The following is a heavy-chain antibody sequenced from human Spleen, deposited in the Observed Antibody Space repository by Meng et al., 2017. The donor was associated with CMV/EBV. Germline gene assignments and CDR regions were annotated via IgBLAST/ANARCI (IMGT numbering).Heavy chain of an antibody. V-gene: IGHV4-34*01. CDR2: INHSGST. J-gene: IGHJ4*02. CDR1: GGSFSGYY. CDR3: ARGGPEGYCSSTSCYTHFDY. D-gene: IGHD2-2*02. Sequence: QGQLPAWVAGLLKPSETLSLTCAVYGGSFSGYYWSWIRQPPGKGLEWIGEINHSGSTNYNPSLKSRVTISVDTSKNQFSLKLSSVTAADTAVYYCARGGPEGYCSSTSCYTHFDYWGQGTLVTVSS.